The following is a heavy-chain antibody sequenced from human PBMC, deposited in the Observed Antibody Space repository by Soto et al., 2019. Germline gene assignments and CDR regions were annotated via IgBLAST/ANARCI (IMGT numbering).Heavy chain of an antibody. V-gene: IGHV1-69*13. CDR2: TTAILGTR. J-gene: IGHJ3*02. D-gene: IGHD1-26*01. CDR1: GDTLSHYG. Sequence: GASVKVSCKASGDTLSHYGVSWVRQVPGKGLEWMGGTTAILGTRDYAQKFQGRMPLTSDESTTTSYMELNSLTSDDTAVYYCAAVYPSIWVGATLDAFDIWGQGTMVTVSS. CDR3: AAVYPSIWVGATLDAFDI.